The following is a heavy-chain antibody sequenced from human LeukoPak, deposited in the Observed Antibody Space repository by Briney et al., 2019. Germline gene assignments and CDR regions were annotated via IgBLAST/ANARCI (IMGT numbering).Heavy chain of an antibody. D-gene: IGHD6-19*01. Sequence: PSETLSLTCAVSGYSISSGYYWGWIRQPPGKGLEWIGSIYHSGSTYHNPSLKSRVTISVDTSKNQFSLKLSSVTAADTAVYYCATSIAVAGTLDYWGQGTLVTVSS. CDR1: GYSISSGYY. CDR3: ATSIAVAGTLDY. V-gene: IGHV4-38-2*01. J-gene: IGHJ4*02. CDR2: IYHSGST.